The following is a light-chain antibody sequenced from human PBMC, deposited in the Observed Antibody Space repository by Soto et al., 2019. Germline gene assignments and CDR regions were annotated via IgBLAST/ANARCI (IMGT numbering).Light chain of an antibody. CDR2: SNN. CDR1: SSNIGSNA. CDR3: AAWDDSLNGHV. Sequence: QAVVTQPPSASGTPGQRVTISCSGSSSNIGSNAVNWYQHLPGAAPKLLIHSNNQRPSGVPDRFSGPKSGTSASLAISELQSEDEADYYCAAWDDSLNGHVLGTGTKLTVL. J-gene: IGLJ1*01. V-gene: IGLV1-44*01.